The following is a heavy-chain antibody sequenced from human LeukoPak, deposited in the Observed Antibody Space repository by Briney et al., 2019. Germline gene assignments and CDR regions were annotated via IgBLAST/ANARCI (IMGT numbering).Heavy chain of an antibody. D-gene: IGHD5-18*01. CDR2: IYYSGSI. Sequence: PSETLSLTCTVSGDSISGHFWSWIRQPPGKGLEWIGYIYYSGSINYNPSLRSRATISIDTSMNQYSLRLTSVTAADTAVYYCARLHADTSLTPYYYYIYVWGKGTTVTVSS. V-gene: IGHV4-59*08. CDR3: ARLHADTSLTPYYYYIYV. J-gene: IGHJ6*03. CDR1: GDSISGHF.